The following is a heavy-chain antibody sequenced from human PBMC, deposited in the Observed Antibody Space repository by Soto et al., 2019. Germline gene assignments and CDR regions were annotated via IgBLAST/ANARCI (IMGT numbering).Heavy chain of an antibody. J-gene: IGHJ4*02. V-gene: IGHV3-23*01. Sequence: GGSLRLSCAASGFTFSSYAMSWVRQAPGKGLEWVSAISGSGGSTYYADSVKGRFTISRDNSKNTLYLQMNSLRAGDTAVYYCAKDGGSDSYYFDFWGQGTLVTVSS. CDR2: ISGSGGST. D-gene: IGHD2-21*02. CDR3: AKDGGSDSYYFDF. CDR1: GFTFSSYA.